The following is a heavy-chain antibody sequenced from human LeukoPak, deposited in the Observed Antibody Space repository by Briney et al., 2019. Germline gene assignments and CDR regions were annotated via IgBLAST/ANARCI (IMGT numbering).Heavy chain of an antibody. CDR2: ISGSGGST. Sequence: GGSLRLSCACSGFTFSSYATPWVRQAPGKGLEWVSSISGSGGSTSYAVSVKGRFTISRDNSKNTLYLQMNSLRAEDTAVYYCSRAPGYDYVWGKYRLWGQGTMVTVSS. V-gene: IGHV3-23*01. CDR3: SRAPGYDYVWGKYRL. J-gene: IGHJ3*01. CDR1: GFTFSSYA. D-gene: IGHD3-16*02.